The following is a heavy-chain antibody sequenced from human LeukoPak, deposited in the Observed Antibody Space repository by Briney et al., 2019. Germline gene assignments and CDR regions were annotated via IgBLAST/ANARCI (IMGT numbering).Heavy chain of an antibody. CDR3: ARGLRYFDWPTNYFDY. V-gene: IGHV3-7*01. CDR1: GFIFSSYW. CDR2: IKQDGSEK. J-gene: IGHJ4*02. D-gene: IGHD3-9*01. Sequence: GGSLRLSCAASGFIFSSYWMSWVRQAPGKGLEWVANIKQDGSEKYYVDSVKGRFTISRDNAKNSLYLQMNSLRAEDTAVYYCARGLRYFDWPTNYFDYWGQGTLVTVSS.